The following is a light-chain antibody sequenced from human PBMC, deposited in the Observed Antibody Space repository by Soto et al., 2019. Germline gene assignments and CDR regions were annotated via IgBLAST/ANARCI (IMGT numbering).Light chain of an antibody. J-gene: IGKJ5*01. CDR3: QQRSNWPMST. Sequence: EIVLTQSPATLSFSPGERATLSCRASHGVSSSLAWYQQKPGQAPRLLIYDASNRATGIPARFSGSGSGTDFTLTISSLEPEDFAVYYCQQRSNWPMSTFGQGTRLEN. CDR1: HGVSSS. V-gene: IGKV3-11*01. CDR2: DAS.